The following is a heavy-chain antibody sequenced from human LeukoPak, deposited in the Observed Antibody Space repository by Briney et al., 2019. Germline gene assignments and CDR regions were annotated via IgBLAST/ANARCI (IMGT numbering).Heavy chain of an antibody. V-gene: IGHV4-34*01. CDR3: ARVRRWFDP. CDR2: INHSGST. J-gene: IGHJ5*02. Sequence: PSETLSLTCAVYGGSFSGYYWSWIRQPPGKGLEWIGEINHSGSTNYNPSLKSRVTISVDTSKNQFSLKLSSVTAADTAVSYCARVRRWFDPWGQGTLVTVSS. CDR1: GGSFSGYY.